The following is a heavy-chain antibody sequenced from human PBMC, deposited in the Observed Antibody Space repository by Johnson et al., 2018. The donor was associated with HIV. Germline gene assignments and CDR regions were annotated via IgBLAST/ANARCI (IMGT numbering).Heavy chain of an antibody. CDR2: ISYDGSNE. CDR1: GFAFSSFA. CDR3: AKGGRGLAFDI. J-gene: IGHJ3*02. D-gene: IGHD2-15*01. Sequence: QVQLVESGGGVVQPGRSLRLSCAASGFAFSSFAVHWVRQAPGKGLEWVAVISYDGSNEYFADSVKGRFTISRDNSKNTLYLQMNSLRAEDTAVYYCAKGGRGLAFDIWGQGTMVTVSS. V-gene: IGHV3-30-3*01.